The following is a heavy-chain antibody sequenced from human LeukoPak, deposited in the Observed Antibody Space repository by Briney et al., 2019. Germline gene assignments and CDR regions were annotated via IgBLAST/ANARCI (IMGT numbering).Heavy chain of an antibody. Sequence: GGSLRLSCTASGFTFGDYAMSWVRQAPGKGLEWVSAISGSGGSTYYADSVKGRFTISRDNSKNTLYLQMNSLRAEDTAVYYCAKGVSSGWLSFDYWGQRTLVTVSS. J-gene: IGHJ4*02. V-gene: IGHV3-23*01. CDR1: GFTFGDYA. CDR3: AKGVSSGWLSFDY. D-gene: IGHD6-19*01. CDR2: ISGSGGST.